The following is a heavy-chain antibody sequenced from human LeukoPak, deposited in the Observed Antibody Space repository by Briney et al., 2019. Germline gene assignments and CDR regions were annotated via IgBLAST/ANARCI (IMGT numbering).Heavy chain of an antibody. CDR2: ISWNSGSI. J-gene: IGHJ3*02. D-gene: IGHD1-20*01. CDR3: AKEVMSDPNWNDGERAFDS. V-gene: IGHV3-9*01. Sequence: GRSLRLSCAASGFTFDDYAMHWVRQAPGKGLEGVSGISWNSGSIVYADSVKGRFTISRDNAKNSLYLQMNSLRAEDTALYYCAKEVMSDPNWNDGERAFDSGGQGTMVTVSA. CDR1: GFTFDDYA.